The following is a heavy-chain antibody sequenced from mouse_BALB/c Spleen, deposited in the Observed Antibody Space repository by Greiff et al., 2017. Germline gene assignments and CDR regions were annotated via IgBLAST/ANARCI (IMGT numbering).Heavy chain of an antibody. Sequence: VHVKQSGAELVKPGASVKLSCTASGFNIKDTYMHWVKQRPEQGLEWIGRIDPANGNTKYDPKFQGKATITADTSSNTAYLQLSSLTSEDTAVYYCALGGITTVFAYWGQGTLVTVSA. J-gene: IGHJ3*01. CDR2: IDPANGNT. V-gene: IGHV14-3*02. CDR1: GFNIKDTY. CDR3: ALGGITTVFAY. D-gene: IGHD2-4*01.